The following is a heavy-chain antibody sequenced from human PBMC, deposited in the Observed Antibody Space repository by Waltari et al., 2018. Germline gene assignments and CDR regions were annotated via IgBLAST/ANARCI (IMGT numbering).Heavy chain of an antibody. J-gene: IGHJ6*03. CDR3: ARGRGRGYSGYDAPSYYYYYMDV. D-gene: IGHD5-12*01. Sequence: QVQLQQWGAGLLKPSETLSLTCAVYGGSFSGYYWSWSRQPPGKGLEWIGEINHSGSTNYNPSLKSRVTISVDTSKNQFSLKLSSVTAADTAVYYCARGRGRGYSGYDAPSYYYYYMDVWGKGTTVTVSS. CDR2: INHSGST. V-gene: IGHV4-34*01. CDR1: GGSFSGYY.